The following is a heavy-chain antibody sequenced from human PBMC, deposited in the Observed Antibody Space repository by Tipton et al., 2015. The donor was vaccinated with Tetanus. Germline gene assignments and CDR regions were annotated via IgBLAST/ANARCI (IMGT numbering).Heavy chain of an antibody. Sequence: TLSLTCTVSGGSISSGGYYWSWIRQHPGTGLEWIGNIYYSGSTYYNPSLKSRLTISADMSKNQFSLKFISVTAADTAVYYCARETSYSHDHRSFDNWGQGTLVTVSS. CDR3: ARETSYSHDHRSFDN. V-gene: IGHV4-31*03. CDR1: GGSISSGGYY. J-gene: IGHJ4*02. D-gene: IGHD4-11*01. CDR2: IYYSGST.